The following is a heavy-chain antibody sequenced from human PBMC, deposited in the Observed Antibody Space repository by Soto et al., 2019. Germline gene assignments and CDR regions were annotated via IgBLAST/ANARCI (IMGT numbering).Heavy chain of an antibody. Sequence: GGSLRLSCAASGFTFSSYAMHWVRQAPGKGLEWVAVISYDGSNKYYADSVKGRFTISRDNSKNTLYLQMNSLRAEDTAVYYCARSSYYYDSSCTAGYWGQGTLVTVSS. CDR1: GFTFSSYA. J-gene: IGHJ4*02. V-gene: IGHV3-30-3*01. CDR2: ISYDGSNK. CDR3: ARSSYYYDSSCTAGY. D-gene: IGHD3-22*01.